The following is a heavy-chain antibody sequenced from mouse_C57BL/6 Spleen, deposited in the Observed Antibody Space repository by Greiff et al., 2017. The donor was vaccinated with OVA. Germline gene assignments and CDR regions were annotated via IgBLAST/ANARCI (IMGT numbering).Heavy chain of an antibody. CDR3: ARGGSSYYYAMDY. J-gene: IGHJ4*01. CDR1: GYTFTSYW. D-gene: IGHD6-1*01. V-gene: IGHV1-55*01. CDR2: IYPGSGST. Sequence: QVQLKQPGAELVKPGASVKMSCKASGYTFTSYWITWVKQRPGQGLEWIGDIYPGSGSTNYNEKFKSKATLTVDTSSSTAYMQLSSLTSEDSAVYYCARGGSSYYYAMDYWGQGTSVTVSS.